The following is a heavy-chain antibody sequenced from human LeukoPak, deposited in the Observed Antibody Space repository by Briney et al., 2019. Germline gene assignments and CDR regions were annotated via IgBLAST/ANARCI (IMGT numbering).Heavy chain of an antibody. Sequence: SETLSLTCAVSGGSISSNSYYWGWIRQPPGKGLEWIGSIYHSGSTYYNPSLKSRVTISVDTSKNQFSLKLSSVTAADTAVYYCATIKVGYYDFWSGYYTGIGWFDPWGQGTLVTVSS. CDR3: ATIKVGYYDFWSGYYTGIGWFDP. D-gene: IGHD3-3*01. V-gene: IGHV4-39*07. CDR1: GGSISSNSYY. CDR2: IYHSGST. J-gene: IGHJ5*02.